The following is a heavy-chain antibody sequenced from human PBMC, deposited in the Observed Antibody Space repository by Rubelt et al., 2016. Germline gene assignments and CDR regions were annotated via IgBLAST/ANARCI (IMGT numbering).Heavy chain of an antibody. Sequence: GGVVQPGRSLRLSCAASGFTFSSYGMHWVRQAPGKGLEWVAVISYDGSNKYYADSVKGRFTISRDNSKNTLYLQMNSLRAEDTAVYYCAKTGYDILTGYLNYWGQGTLVTVSS. CDR1: GFTFSSYG. CDR3: AKTGYDILTGYLNY. CDR2: ISYDGSNK. D-gene: IGHD3-9*01. J-gene: IGHJ4*02. V-gene: IGHV3-30*18.